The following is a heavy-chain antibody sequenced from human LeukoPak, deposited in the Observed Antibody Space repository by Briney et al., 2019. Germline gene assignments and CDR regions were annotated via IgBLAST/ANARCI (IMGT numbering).Heavy chain of an antibody. Sequence: PSETLSLTRTVSGGSISSYYWSWIRQPPGKGLEWIGYIYYSGSTNYNPSLKSRVTISVDTSKNQFSLKLSSVTAADTAVYYCARARRWLQFYYYYYMDVWGKGTTVTVSS. D-gene: IGHD5-24*01. CDR3: ARARRWLQFYYYYYMDV. CDR2: IYYSGST. J-gene: IGHJ6*03. CDR1: GGSISSYY. V-gene: IGHV4-59*01.